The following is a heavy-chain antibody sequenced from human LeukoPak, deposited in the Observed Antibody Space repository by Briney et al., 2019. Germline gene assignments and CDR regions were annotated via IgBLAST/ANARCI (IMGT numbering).Heavy chain of an antibody. J-gene: IGHJ5*02. CDR1: GDSISSSSYY. CDR2: IFYSGKT. CDR3: ARRTLGKDWFDP. Sequence: SETLSLTCTVSGDSISSSSYYWGWIRQPPGKGLEWIGIIFYSGKTYYNPSLKSRVTISVDTSKNQLSLKLSSVSAADTAVYYCARRTLGKDWFDPWGQGTLVTVSS. V-gene: IGHV4-39*01. D-gene: IGHD1-7*01.